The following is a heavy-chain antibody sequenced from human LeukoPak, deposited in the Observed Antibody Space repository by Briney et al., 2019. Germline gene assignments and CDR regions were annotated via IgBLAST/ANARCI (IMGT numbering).Heavy chain of an antibody. V-gene: IGHV4-34*01. Sequence: SETLSLTCAVYGGSFSGYYWSWIRQPPGKGLEWIGEINHSGSTNYNPSLKSRVTISVDTSKNQFSLKLSSVTAADTAVYYCARDPPLGYSYGGLTWGQGTLVTVSS. CDR2: INHSGST. CDR3: ARDPPLGYSYGGLT. D-gene: IGHD5-18*01. J-gene: IGHJ4*02. CDR1: GGSFSGYY.